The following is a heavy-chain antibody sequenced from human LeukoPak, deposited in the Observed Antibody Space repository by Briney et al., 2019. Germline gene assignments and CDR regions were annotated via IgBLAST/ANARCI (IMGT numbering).Heavy chain of an antibody. CDR2: IYYNGET. J-gene: IGHJ4*02. CDR1: DGSNSNYF. Sequence: SETLSLTCTVSDGSNSNYFWSWIRQGPGKGLEWIGYIYYNGETNCNPSLKSRVSISVDTSKSQFSLKLSSVTAADTAVYYCARGRVPGGDWGQGTLVTVSS. D-gene: IGHD3-16*01. CDR3: ARGRVPGGD. V-gene: IGHV4-59*01.